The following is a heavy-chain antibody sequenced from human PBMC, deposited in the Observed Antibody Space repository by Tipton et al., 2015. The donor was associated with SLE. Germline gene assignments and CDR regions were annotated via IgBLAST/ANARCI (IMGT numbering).Heavy chain of an antibody. D-gene: IGHD4-17*01. CDR2: IYYSGSP. V-gene: IGHV4-39*07. CDR3: ARGDGYYFDY. Sequence: TLSLTCTVSGGSISSSSYYWGWIRQPPGKGLEWIGSIYYSGSPYYNPSLKSRVTISVDTSKNQFSLKLSSVTAADTAVYYCARGDGYYFDYWGQGTLVTVSS. CDR1: GGSISSSSYY. J-gene: IGHJ4*02.